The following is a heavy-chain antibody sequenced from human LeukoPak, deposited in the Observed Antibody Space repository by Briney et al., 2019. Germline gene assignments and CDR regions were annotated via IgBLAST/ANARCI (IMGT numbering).Heavy chain of an antibody. V-gene: IGHV3-21*01. CDR3: ARAGCSGGSCYEDYYSYMDV. J-gene: IGHJ6*03. D-gene: IGHD2-15*01. Sequence: PGGSLRLSCAASGFTFSSYSMNWVRQAPGKGLEWVSSISSSSSYIYYADSVKGRFTISRDNAKNSLYLQMNSLRAEDTAVYYCARAGCSGGSCYEDYYSYMDVWGKGTTVTVSS. CDR2: ISSSSSYI. CDR1: GFTFSSYS.